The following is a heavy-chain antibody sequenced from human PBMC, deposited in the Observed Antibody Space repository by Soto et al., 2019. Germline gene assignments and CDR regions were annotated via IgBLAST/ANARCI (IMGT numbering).Heavy chain of an antibody. CDR3: AKSLLGYCSSTSCPEYYYYYGMDV. Sequence: GGSLRLSCAASGFTFSSYGMHWVRQAPGKGLEWVAVISYDGSNKYYADSVKGRFTISRDNSKNTLYLQMNSLRAEDTAVYYCAKSLLGYCSSTSCPEYYYYYGMDVWGQGTTVTVSS. CDR1: GFTFSSYG. D-gene: IGHD2-2*01. J-gene: IGHJ6*02. V-gene: IGHV3-30*18. CDR2: ISYDGSNK.